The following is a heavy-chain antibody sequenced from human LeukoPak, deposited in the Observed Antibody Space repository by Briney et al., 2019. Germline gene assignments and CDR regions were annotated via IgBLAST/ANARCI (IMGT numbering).Heavy chain of an antibody. Sequence: ASVKVSCKASGYTFTSYDINWVRQAPGQGLEWMGIINPSGGSTSYAQKFQDRVTMTRDMSTSTAYMELSSLRSEDTAVYYCARRKLDYYDSNGYLDYWGQGTLVTVSS. J-gene: IGHJ4*02. CDR3: ARRKLDYYDSNGYLDY. V-gene: IGHV1-46*01. CDR1: GYTFTSYD. CDR2: INPSGGST. D-gene: IGHD3-22*01.